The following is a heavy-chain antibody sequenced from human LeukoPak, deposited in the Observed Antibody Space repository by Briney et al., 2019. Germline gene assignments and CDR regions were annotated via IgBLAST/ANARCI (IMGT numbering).Heavy chain of an antibody. J-gene: IGHJ5*02. CDR3: ARGTGEDIVVVPDNNWFDP. CDR1: GGSISSGGYY. Sequence: SQTLSLTCTVSGGSISSGGYYWSWIRQHPGKGLEWIGYIYYSGITYYNPSLNSRVTISVDTSKNQFSLKLSSVTAADTAVYYCARGTGEDIVVVPDNNWFDPWGQGTLVTVSS. CDR2: IYYSGIT. D-gene: IGHD2-2*01. V-gene: IGHV4-31*03.